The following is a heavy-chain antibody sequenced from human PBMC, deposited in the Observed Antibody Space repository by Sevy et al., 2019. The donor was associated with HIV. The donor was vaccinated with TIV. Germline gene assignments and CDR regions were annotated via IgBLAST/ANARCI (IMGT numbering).Heavy chain of an antibody. CDR2: ISYSDFYR. D-gene: IGHD3-22*01. CDR3: ARDEGSSGFDAFDI. J-gene: IGHJ3*02. Sequence: GGSLRLSCTASGFPFSSYNMNWVRQAPGKGLEWVSSISYSDFYRYYADSVRSRFTIARDNAKNSLSLQMSSLRAEDTAVYYCARDEGSSGFDAFDIWGQGTMVTVPS. CDR1: GFPFSSYN. V-gene: IGHV3-21*01.